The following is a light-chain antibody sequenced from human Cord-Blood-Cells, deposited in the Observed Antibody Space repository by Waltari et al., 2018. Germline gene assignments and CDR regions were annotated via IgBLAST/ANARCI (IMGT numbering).Light chain of an antibody. CDR1: SSNTRNKP. CDR2: YDD. V-gene: IGLV1-36*01. J-gene: IGLJ1*01. CDR3: AAWDDSLNGYV. Sequence: QSVLTQPPSASEPPRQWVIITCSASSSNTRNKPANSYQQLPGKTPKLLIYYDDLLPSGVSDRFSGAKSGTSASLAISGLQSEDEADYYCAAWDDSLNGYVFGTGTKVTVL.